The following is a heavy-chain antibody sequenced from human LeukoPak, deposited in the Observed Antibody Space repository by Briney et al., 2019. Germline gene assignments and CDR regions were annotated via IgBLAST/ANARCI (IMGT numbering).Heavy chain of an antibody. CDR2: FDPEDGET. CDR1: GYTLTELS. D-gene: IGHD6-19*01. Sequence: ASVKVSCRVSGYTLTELSMHWVRQAPGKGLEWMGGFDPEDGETIYAQKFQGRVTMTTDTSTSTAYMELRSLRSDDTAVYYCARQSGWDAFDIWGQGTMVTVSS. J-gene: IGHJ3*02. V-gene: IGHV1-24*01. CDR3: ARQSGWDAFDI.